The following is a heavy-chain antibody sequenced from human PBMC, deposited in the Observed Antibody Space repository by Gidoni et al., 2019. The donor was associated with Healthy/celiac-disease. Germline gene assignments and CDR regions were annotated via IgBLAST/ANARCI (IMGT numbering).Heavy chain of an antibody. Sequence: QVQLVESGGGVVQPGRSLRLSCAASGFTFSSYGMHWVRQAPGKGLEWVAVIWYDGSNKYYADSVKVRFTISRDNSKNTLYLQMNSLRAEDTAVYYCARDRESIAAADGSLIDYWGQGTLVTVSS. CDR3: ARDRESIAAADGSLIDY. D-gene: IGHD6-13*01. J-gene: IGHJ4*02. CDR2: IWYDGSNK. CDR1: GFTFSSYG. V-gene: IGHV3-33*01.